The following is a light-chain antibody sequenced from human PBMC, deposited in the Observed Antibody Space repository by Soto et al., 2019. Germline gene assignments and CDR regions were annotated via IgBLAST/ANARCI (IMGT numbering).Light chain of an antibody. V-gene: IGKV1-5*01. J-gene: IGKJ1*01. Sequence: DIQMTQSPSTLSASVGDRVTITCRASQSISDWLAWFQQKPGKALKVLIYDASTLESGVPSRFSGSGSGTEFTLTISSLQPEDSATYYCQQHNSSPWTFGQGTKVDIK. CDR3: QQHNSSPWT. CDR2: DAS. CDR1: QSISDW.